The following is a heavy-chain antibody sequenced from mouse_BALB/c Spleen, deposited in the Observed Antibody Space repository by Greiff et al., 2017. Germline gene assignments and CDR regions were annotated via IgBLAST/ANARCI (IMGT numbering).Heavy chain of an antibody. Sequence: DVMLVESGGGLVQPGGSLKLSCAASGFTFSSYGMSWVRQTPDKRLELVATINSNGGSTYYPDSVKGRFTISRDNAKNTLYLQMSSLKSEDTAMYYCARDGNYDYYAMDYWGQGTSVTVSS. J-gene: IGHJ4*01. CDR2: INSNGGST. CDR3: ARDGNYDYYAMDY. D-gene: IGHD2-1*01. V-gene: IGHV5-6-3*01. CDR1: GFTFSSYG.